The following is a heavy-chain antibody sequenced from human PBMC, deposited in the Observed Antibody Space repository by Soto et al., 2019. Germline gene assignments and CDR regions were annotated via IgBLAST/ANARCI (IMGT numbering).Heavy chain of an antibody. V-gene: IGHV4-4*07. J-gene: IGHJ5*02. CDR3: VRDVGGSGWFAP. Sequence: SETLSLTCTVSGISIDNYDCSRIRQSAGKGLEWIGRIYSSGTTNYNPSLKSRVTMSVDMSKSQFSLNVRSVTAADTAVYYCVRDVGGSGWFAPWGQGTLVALSS. CDR1: GISIDNYD. CDR2: IYSSGTT.